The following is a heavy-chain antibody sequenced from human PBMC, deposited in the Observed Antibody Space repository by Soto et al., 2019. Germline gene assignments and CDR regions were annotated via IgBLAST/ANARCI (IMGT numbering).Heavy chain of an antibody. Sequence: ASVKVSCKASGYTFTGYYMHWVRQAPGQGLEWMGWINPNSGGTNYAQKFQGRVTMTRDTSISTAYMELSRLRSDDAAVYYCARSVVTYPLLDYWGQGTLVTVS. CDR3: ARSVVTYPLLDY. CDR1: GYTFTGYY. V-gene: IGHV1-2*02. D-gene: IGHD2-21*02. CDR2: INPNSGGT. J-gene: IGHJ4*02.